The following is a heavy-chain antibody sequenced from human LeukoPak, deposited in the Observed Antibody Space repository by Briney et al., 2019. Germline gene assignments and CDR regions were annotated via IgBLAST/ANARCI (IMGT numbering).Heavy chain of an antibody. J-gene: IGHJ6*02. CDR3: ASGGPYYYYYGMDV. Sequence: ASVKVSCKASGGTFSSYAISWVRQAPGQGLEWVGGIIPIFGTANYAQKFQGRVTITADESTSTAYMELSSLRSEDTAVYYCASGGPYYYYYGMDVWGQGTTVTVSS. V-gene: IGHV1-69*13. CDR1: GGTFSSYA. CDR2: IIPIFGTA. D-gene: IGHD3-10*01.